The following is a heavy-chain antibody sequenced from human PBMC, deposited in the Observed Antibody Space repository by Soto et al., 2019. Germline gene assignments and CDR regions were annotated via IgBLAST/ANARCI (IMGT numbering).Heavy chain of an antibody. J-gene: IGHJ5*02. CDR2: ITGPGGNT. V-gene: IGHV3-23*01. D-gene: IGHD3-10*01. CDR1: GFTFSSYA. CDR3: AKGRSGPGGYYAQDES. Sequence: EVQLFESGGDLVQPGGSLGLSCAASGFTFSSYAMSWVRQAPGKGLEWVSAITGPGGNTYYADSLKGRFTISRDNSKNTLHLQRTPLGAGHTAVYYWAKGRSGPGGYYAQDESWGQGTLVTVSS.